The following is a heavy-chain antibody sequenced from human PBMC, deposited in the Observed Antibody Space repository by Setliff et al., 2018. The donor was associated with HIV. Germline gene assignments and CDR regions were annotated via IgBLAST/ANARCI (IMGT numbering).Heavy chain of an antibody. Sequence: TLSLTCSVFGGSMNSHYWSWIRQPPGKGLEWIGLIYYTGIPTYNPSLEGRITMSVDRSKNQFSLRLTSVTAADTAMYYCARVSRLHPFDPWGQGTLVTSPQ. V-gene: IGHV4-59*11. CDR1: GGSMNSHY. CDR3: ARVSRLHPFDP. D-gene: IGHD2-15*01. CDR2: IYYTGIP. J-gene: IGHJ5*02.